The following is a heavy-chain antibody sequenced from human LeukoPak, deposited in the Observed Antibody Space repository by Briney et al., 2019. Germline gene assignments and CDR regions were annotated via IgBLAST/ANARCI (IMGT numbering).Heavy chain of an antibody. J-gene: IGHJ4*02. D-gene: IGHD6-13*01. CDR1: GGSISNYF. CDR2: VYSSGRT. CDR3: ARTSGQLDDFDY. Sequence: SETLSLTCTVSGGSISNYFWSWIRQPPGKGLEWIGYVYSSGRTSSIPSLKSRVTISVDTSKNQFSLKLSSVTAADTAVYYCARTSGQLDDFDYWGQGTLVTVSS. V-gene: IGHV4-59*01.